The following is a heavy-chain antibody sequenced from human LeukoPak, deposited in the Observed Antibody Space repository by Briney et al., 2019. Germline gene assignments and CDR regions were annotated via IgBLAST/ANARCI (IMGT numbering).Heavy chain of an antibody. CDR1: GFTFSSYG. D-gene: IGHD6-19*01. CDR2: ISYDGSNK. CDR3: AKDYEKGKQWPTASIGSY. Sequence: GGSLRLSCAASGFTFSSYGMHWVRQAPGKGLEWVAVISYDGSNKYYADSVKGRFTISRNNSKNTLYLQMNSLRAEDTAVYYCAKDYEKGKQWPTASIGSYWGQGTLVTVSS. V-gene: IGHV3-30*18. J-gene: IGHJ4*02.